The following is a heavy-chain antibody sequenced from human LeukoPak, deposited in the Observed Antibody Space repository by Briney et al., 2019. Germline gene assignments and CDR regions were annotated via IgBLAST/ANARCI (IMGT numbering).Heavy chain of an antibody. D-gene: IGHD3-9*01. CDR3: ARTADILTGYYDECFDY. CDR2: IYYSGST. J-gene: IGHJ4*02. V-gene: IGHV4-59*01. CDR1: GGSISSYY. Sequence: SETLSLTCTVSGGSISSYYWSWIRQPPGKGLEWIGYIYYSGSTNYNPSLKSRVTISVETYKKQFSLKLSSVTAADTAVYYCARTADILTGYYDECFDYWGQGTLATVSS.